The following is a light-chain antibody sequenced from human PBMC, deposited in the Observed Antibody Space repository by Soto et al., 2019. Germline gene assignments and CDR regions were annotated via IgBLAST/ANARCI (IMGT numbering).Light chain of an antibody. J-gene: IGLJ1*01. Sequence: QSALTQPASVSGSPGQSITIPCSGRSSDLGGLNYVSWYQQHPGKVPKLIIYKVDNRPSGISDRFSGSKSGNTASLTISGLQAEDEADYYCCSYAGSYTFEVFGTGTKLTVL. CDR2: KVD. CDR1: SSDLGGLNY. CDR3: CSYAGSYTFEV. V-gene: IGLV2-14*01.